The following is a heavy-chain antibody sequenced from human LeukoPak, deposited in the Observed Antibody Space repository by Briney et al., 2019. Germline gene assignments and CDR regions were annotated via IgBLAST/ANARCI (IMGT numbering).Heavy chain of an antibody. Sequence: SGTLSLTCAVPGGSIGSSNWWSWVRQPPGKGLEWIGYIYYSGSTYYNPSLKSRVTISVDTSKNQFSLKLSSVTAADTAVYYCARHAHFWSGYPRYWGQGTLVTVSS. CDR2: IYYSGST. V-gene: IGHV4-4*02. J-gene: IGHJ4*02. CDR3: ARHAHFWSGYPRY. D-gene: IGHD3-3*02. CDR1: GGSIGSSNW.